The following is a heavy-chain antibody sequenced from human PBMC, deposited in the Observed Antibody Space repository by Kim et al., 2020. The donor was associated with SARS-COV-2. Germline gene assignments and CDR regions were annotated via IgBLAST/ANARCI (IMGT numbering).Heavy chain of an antibody. Sequence: GGSLRLSCAASGFTFSSYWMSWVRQAPGKGLEWVANIKQDGSEKYYVDSVKGRFTISRDNAKNSLYLQMNSLRAEATAVYYCARVRGYSCYDWSTHYFFDFWGQGTLVTVSS. CDR1: GFTFSSYW. D-gene: IGHD5-12*01. CDR2: IKQDGSEK. J-gene: IGHJ4*02. CDR3: ARVRGYSCYDWSTHYFFDF. V-gene: IGHV3-7*03.